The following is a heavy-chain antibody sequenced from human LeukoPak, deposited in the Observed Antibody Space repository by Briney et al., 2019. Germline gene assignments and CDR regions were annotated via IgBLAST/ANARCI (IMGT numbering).Heavy chain of an antibody. D-gene: IGHD7-27*01. CDR1: GGSFSGYY. Sequence: PSETLSLTCAVYGGSFSGYYWSWIRQSPGKGLEWIGELHHSGSSDYNPSLKSRVAISVDTSKNQFSLKLSSVTAADTAVYYCARANWGSSGWFDPWGQGTLVTVSS. V-gene: IGHV4-34*01. CDR3: ARANWGSSGWFDP. CDR2: LHHSGSS. J-gene: IGHJ5*02.